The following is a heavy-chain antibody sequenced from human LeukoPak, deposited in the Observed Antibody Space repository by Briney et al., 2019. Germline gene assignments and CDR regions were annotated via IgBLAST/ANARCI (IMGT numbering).Heavy chain of an antibody. CDR2: ISGSGGST. Sequence: PGGSLRLSCAASGFTFSSYAMSWVRQAPGKELEWVSAISGSGGSTYYADSVKGRFTISRDNSKNTLYLQMNSLRAEDTAVYYCAKWVAARPALYFDYWGQGTLVTVSS. D-gene: IGHD6-6*01. CDR1: GFTFSSYA. CDR3: AKWVAARPALYFDY. J-gene: IGHJ4*02. V-gene: IGHV3-23*01.